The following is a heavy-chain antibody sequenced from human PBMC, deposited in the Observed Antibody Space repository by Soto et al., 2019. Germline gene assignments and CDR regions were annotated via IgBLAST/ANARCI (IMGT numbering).Heavy chain of an antibody. D-gene: IGHD1-26*01. V-gene: IGHV4-30-4*01. CDR1: GGSSSSDDYY. CDR3: ARYRSYSPDYFDY. J-gene: IGHJ4*02. CDR2: IYYSGRT. Sequence: PSETLSLTCTVSGGSSSSDDYYWSWIRQPPGKGLEWIGYIYYSGRTHDNPSLKSRLTISLDTSKNQFSLKLSSVSAADTAVYYCARYRSYSPDYFDYWGQGTLVTVSS.